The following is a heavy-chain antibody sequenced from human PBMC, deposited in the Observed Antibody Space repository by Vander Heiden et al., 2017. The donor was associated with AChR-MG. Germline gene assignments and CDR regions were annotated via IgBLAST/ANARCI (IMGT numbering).Heavy chain of an antibody. Sequence: QVQLVQSGAEVKKPGSSVKVSCTASGGTFSSYAISGVRQAPGQGLEWMGGIIPIFGTANYAQKFQGRVTITADESTSTAYMELSSLRAEDTAVYYCARAAFYYDSSGYYYGLFDYWGQGTLVTVAS. CDR1: GGTFSSYA. V-gene: IGHV1-69*01. CDR2: IIPIFGTA. CDR3: ARAAFYYDSSGYYYGLFDY. J-gene: IGHJ4*02. D-gene: IGHD3-22*01.